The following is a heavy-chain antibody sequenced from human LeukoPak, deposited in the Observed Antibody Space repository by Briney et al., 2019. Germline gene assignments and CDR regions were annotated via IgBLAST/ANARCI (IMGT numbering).Heavy chain of an antibody. J-gene: IGHJ4*02. CDR1: GFTFSHDW. CDR2: IKQDGSEK. CDR3: ARGIVVPGIDY. V-gene: IGHV3-7*01. D-gene: IGHD2-15*01. Sequence: GGSLRLSCAASGFTFSHDWMNWVRQAPGKGLEWVANIKQDGSEKYYVDSVKGRFVVSRDNAKNSLYLQMNSLGAEDTAVYYCARGIVVPGIDYWGQGTLVTVSS.